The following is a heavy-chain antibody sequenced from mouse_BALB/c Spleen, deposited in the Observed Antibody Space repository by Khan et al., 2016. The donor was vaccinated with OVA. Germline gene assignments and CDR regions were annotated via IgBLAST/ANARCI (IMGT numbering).Heavy chain of an antibody. Sequence: QVQLQQSGPELVKPGAFVKISCKVSGYTFTAYDINWVKQRPGQGHEWIGWIYPGDGSTKYHENLKGKATLTADTSSNTAYMQLSSLTSEKSAVYFCAREGLRGVAMDYWGQGTSVSVSS. CDR2: IYPGDGST. CDR1: GYTFTAYD. D-gene: IGHD2-4*01. CDR3: AREGLRGVAMDY. J-gene: IGHJ4*01. V-gene: IGHV1S56*01.